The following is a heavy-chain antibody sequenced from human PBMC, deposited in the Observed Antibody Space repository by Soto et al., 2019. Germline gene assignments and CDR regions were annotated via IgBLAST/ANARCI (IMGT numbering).Heavy chain of an antibody. Sequence: EVQLMESGGGLVKPGGSVGLSCAASGFTFSNAWMSWVRQAPGKGLEWVGRIKSKSAGGTTEYDAPVKDRFTISRDDSKNTLYLQMNSLKIEDTAVYYCARGHRSSGKIFDSWGQGTLVTVSS. V-gene: IGHV3-15*01. D-gene: IGHD3-22*01. CDR1: GFTFSNAW. CDR3: ARGHRSSGKIFDS. J-gene: IGHJ4*02. CDR2: IKSKSAGGTT.